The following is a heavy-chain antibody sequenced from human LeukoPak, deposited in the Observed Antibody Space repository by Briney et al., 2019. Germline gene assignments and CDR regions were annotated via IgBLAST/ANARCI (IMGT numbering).Heavy chain of an antibody. CDR2: INHSGST. CDR1: GGSFSGYY. D-gene: IGHD2-2*01. V-gene: IGHV4-34*01. Sequence: SETLSLTCAVYGGSFSGYYWSWIRQPPGKGLEWIGEINHSGSTNYNPSLKSRVTISVDTSKNQFSLKLSSVTAADTAVYYCARGRVGSTSYPLLPRHEKSRKLPASLDYWGQGTLVTVSS. J-gene: IGHJ4*02. CDR3: ARGRVGSTSYPLLPRHEKSRKLPASLDY.